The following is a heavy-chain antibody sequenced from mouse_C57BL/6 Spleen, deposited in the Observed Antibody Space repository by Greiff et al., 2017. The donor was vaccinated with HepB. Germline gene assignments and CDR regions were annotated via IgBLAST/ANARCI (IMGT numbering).Heavy chain of an antibody. CDR2: ISYDGSN. CDR3: ARDLRF. Sequence: EVQLQQSGPGLVKPSQSLSLTCSVTGYSITSGYYWNWIRQFPGNKLEWMGYISYDGSNNYNPSLKNRISITRDTSKNQFFLKLNSVTTEDTATYYCARDLRFWGQGTTLTVSS. V-gene: IGHV3-6*01. J-gene: IGHJ2*01. CDR1: GYSITSGYY.